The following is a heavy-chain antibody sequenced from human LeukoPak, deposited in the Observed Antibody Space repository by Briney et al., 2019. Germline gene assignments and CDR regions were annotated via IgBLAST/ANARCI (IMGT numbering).Heavy chain of an antibody. D-gene: IGHD3-9*01. J-gene: IGHJ6*03. V-gene: IGHV1-2*02. Sequence: ASVKVSCKASGYTFTGYYVHWVRQAPGQGLEWMGWINPNSGGTNYAQKFQGRVTMTRDTSISTAFMDLSSLRSDDTVVYYCARVNIYFYYDMDVWGKGTTVTVSS. CDR3: ARVNIYFYYDMDV. CDR1: GYTFTGYY. CDR2: INPNSGGT.